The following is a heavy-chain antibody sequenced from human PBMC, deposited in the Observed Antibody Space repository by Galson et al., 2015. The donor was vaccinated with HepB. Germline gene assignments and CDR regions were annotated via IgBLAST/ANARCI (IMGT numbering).Heavy chain of an antibody. D-gene: IGHD1-26*01. CDR1: GYSISSGYY. J-gene: IGHJ4*02. V-gene: IGHV4-38-2*02. CDR2: IYHSGST. CDR3: ARCLAEPKYSGSSYFDY. Sequence: LSLTCTVSGYSISSGYYWGWIRQPPGKGLEWIGSIYHSGSTYYNPSLKSRVTISVDTSKNQFSLKLSSVTAADTAVYYCARCLAEPKYSGSSYFDYWGQGTLVTVSS.